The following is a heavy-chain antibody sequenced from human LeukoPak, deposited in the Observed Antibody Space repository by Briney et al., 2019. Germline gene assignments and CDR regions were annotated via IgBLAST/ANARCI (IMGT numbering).Heavy chain of an antibody. CDR1: GFTFSSYG. J-gene: IGHJ4*02. CDR3: AKDLTGISGGLSDY. Sequence: GGSLRLSCAASGFTFSSYGMHWVRQAPGKGLEWVAFIRYDGSNKYYADSVKGRFTISRDNSKNTLYLQMNSLRAEDTAVYYCAKDLTGISGGLSDYWGQGTLVTVSS. D-gene: IGHD3-10*01. V-gene: IGHV3-30*02. CDR2: IRYDGSNK.